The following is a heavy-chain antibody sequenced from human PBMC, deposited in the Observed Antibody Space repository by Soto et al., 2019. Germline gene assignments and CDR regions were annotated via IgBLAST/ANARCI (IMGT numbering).Heavy chain of an antibody. CDR1: GGTFSSYA. Sequence: QVQLVQSGAEVKKPGSSVKVSCTASGGTFSSYAISWVRQAPGQGLEWMGGIIPIFGTANYAQKLQGRVTITADESTSTAYRELSRLRPEVTGVNYCASVNQDCSGGSGYWAESWWFDPWGQGTLGTVSS. CDR3: ASVNQDCSGGSGYWAESWWFDP. D-gene: IGHD2-15*01. CDR2: IIPIFGTA. J-gene: IGHJ5*02. V-gene: IGHV1-69*12.